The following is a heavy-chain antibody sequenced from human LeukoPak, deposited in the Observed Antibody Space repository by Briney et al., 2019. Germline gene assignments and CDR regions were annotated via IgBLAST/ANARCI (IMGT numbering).Heavy chain of an antibody. Sequence: SQTLSLTCAISGDSVSSNSAAWNWVRQSPSRGLEWLGRTFHRSKWYNDYAVFVKSRITINPDTSKNQFSLQLNSVTPEDTAVYYCAKDHAPYYDILTGYDPPPLDYWGQGTLVTVSS. J-gene: IGHJ4*02. CDR3: AKDHAPYYDILTGYDPPPLDY. CDR2: TFHRSKWYN. V-gene: IGHV6-1*01. D-gene: IGHD3-9*01. CDR1: GDSVSSNSAA.